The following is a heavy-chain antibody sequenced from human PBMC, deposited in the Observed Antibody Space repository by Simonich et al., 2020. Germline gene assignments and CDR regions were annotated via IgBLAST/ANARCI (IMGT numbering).Heavy chain of an antibody. D-gene: IGHD6-6*01. CDR2: ITTNSVGT. J-gene: IGHJ3*02. V-gene: IGHV1-2*02. Sequence: QVQLVQSGAEVKTPGASVKVSCKASGYTVTGYYMHWVRQASGHEHEEMGSITTNSVGTNYAQKFQGRGNMTRDTSISTAYMELSRLRSDDTAVYYCARARLYSSSHAFDIWGQGTMVTVSS. CDR1: GYTVTGYY. CDR3: ARARLYSSSHAFDI.